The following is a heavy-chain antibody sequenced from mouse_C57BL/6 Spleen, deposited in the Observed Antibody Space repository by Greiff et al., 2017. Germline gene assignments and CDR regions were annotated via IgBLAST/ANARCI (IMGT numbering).Heavy chain of an antibody. CDR2: IYPGDGDT. V-gene: IGHV1-80*01. CDR1: GYAFSSYW. J-gene: IGHJ4*01. D-gene: IGHD2-5*01. Sequence: VQRVESGAELVKPGASVKISCKASGYAFSSYWMNWVKQRPGKGLEWIGQIYPGDGDTNYNGKFKGKATLTADKSSSTAYMQLSSLTSEDSAVYFCARAKYSNYDAMDYWGQGTSVTVSS. CDR3: ARAKYSNYDAMDY.